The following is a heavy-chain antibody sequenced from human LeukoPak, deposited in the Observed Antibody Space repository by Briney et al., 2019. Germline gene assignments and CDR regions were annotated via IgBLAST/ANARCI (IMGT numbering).Heavy chain of an antibody. CDR2: IKQDGSEK. D-gene: IGHD3-3*01. Sequence: GGSLRLSCAASGFTLSSYWMSWVRQAPGKGLEWAANIKQDGSEKYYVDSVKGRFTISRDNAKNSLYLQMNSLRAEDTAVYYCARERSPFYDFWSAPDAFDIWGQGTMVTVSS. V-gene: IGHV3-7*01. J-gene: IGHJ3*02. CDR1: GFTLSSYW. CDR3: ARERSPFYDFWSAPDAFDI.